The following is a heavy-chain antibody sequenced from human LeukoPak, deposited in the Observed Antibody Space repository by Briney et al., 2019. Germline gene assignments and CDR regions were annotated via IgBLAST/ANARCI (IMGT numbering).Heavy chain of an antibody. D-gene: IGHD3-10*01. CDR2: IYYSGST. V-gene: IGHV4-39*07. CDR3: AREHHEGPGQYYYYMDV. CDR1: GGSISSSSYY. Sequence: SETLSLTCTVSGGSISSSSYYWGWIRQPPGKGLEWIGSIYYSGSTYYNPSLKSLVTISVDTSKNQFSLKLSSVPAADTAVYYCAREHHEGPGQYYYYMDVWGKGTTVTVPS. J-gene: IGHJ6*03.